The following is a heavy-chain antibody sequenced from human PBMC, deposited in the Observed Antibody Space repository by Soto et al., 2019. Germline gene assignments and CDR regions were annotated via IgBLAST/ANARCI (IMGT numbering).Heavy chain of an antibody. CDR3: ARGQPVYDYVWGSYRSDAFDI. CDR2: IIPIFGTA. D-gene: IGHD3-16*02. Sequence: SVKVSCKASGGTFSSYAISWVRQAPGQGLEWMGGIIPIFGTANYAQKFQGRVTITADESKSTAYMELSSLRSEDTAVYYCARGQPVYDYVWGSYRSDAFDIWGQGTMVTVSS. V-gene: IGHV1-69*13. J-gene: IGHJ3*02. CDR1: GGTFSSYA.